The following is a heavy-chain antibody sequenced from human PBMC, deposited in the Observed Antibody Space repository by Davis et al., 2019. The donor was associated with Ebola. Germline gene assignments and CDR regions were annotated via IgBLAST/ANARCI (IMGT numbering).Heavy chain of an antibody. CDR3: AVLASY. CDR2: IQNSGSP. D-gene: IGHD2/OR15-2a*01. V-gene: IGHV4-4*09. J-gene: IGHJ4*02. Sequence: SETLSLTCSVSGGSISTYYWNWIRQPPGKGLEWVGCIQNSGSPIYNPSLKSRVTISVDTSTNQVSLKLKSVTTADTGVYYCAVLASYWAQGTLVTVSS. CDR1: GGSISTYY.